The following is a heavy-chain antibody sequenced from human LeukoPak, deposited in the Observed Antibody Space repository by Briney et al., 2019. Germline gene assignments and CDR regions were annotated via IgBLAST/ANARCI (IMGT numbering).Heavy chain of an antibody. D-gene: IGHD3-16*01. V-gene: IGHV1-18*01. CDR2: ISVYNGNT. Sequence: ASVKVSCKASGYSFTSYGISWVRQAPGQGLEWMGWISVYNGNTNYAQKLKGRVTMTTGTSTSTAYMELRSLRSDDTAVYYCARARGGSYYYNYMDVWGKGTTVTVSS. J-gene: IGHJ6*03. CDR1: GYSFTSYG. CDR3: ARARGGSYYYNYMDV.